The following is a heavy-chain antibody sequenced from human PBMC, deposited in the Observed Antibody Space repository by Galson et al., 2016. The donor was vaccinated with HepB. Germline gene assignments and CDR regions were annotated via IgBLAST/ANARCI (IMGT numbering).Heavy chain of an antibody. CDR1: GFTFSRYW. D-gene: IGHD2-15*01. V-gene: IGHV3-7*03. CDR2: IKLDGSEK. J-gene: IGHJ4*02. Sequence: LRLSCAASGFTFSRYWMAWVRQAPGKGLEWVANIKLDGSEKYYVDSVRGRFTISRDNAKNSLYPEMNSLRVEDTAVYYCAKDHDRGWSYDYWGQGILVTVSS. CDR3: AKDHDRGWSYDY.